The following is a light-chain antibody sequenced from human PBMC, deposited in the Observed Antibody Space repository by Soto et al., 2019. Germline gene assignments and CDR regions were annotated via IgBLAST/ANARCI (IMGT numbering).Light chain of an antibody. CDR1: QSISRW. J-gene: IGKJ1*01. V-gene: IGKV1-5*01. CDR3: HQYHNYPRT. Sequence: DIQMTQSPSTLSASVGDRITITCRASQSISRWWAWYQQKPGKAPKLLIYDASSLQSGVPSRFSGSGSGTEFTLTISSLQPDDFATYSCHQYHNYPRTFGQGTKVEIK. CDR2: DAS.